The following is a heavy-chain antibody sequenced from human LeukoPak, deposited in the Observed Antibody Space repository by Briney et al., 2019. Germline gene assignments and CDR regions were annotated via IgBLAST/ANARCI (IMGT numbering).Heavy chain of an antibody. CDR2: INTNTGNP. V-gene: IGHV7-4-1*02. CDR1: GGTFSSYA. J-gene: IGHJ6*02. CDR3: ARKTYYDFWSGYYPLPYYYYYGMDV. Sequence: GASVKVSCKASGGTFSSYAISWVRQAPGQGLEWMGWINTNTGNPTYAQGFTGRFVFSLDTSVSTAYLQISSLKAEDTAVYYCARKTYYDFWSGYYPLPYYYYYGMDVWGQGTTVTVSS. D-gene: IGHD3-3*01.